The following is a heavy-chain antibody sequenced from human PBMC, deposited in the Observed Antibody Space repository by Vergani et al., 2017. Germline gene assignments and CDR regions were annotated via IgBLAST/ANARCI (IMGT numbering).Heavy chain of an antibody. V-gene: IGHV4-34*01. CDR3: AGREGYYDSSGYYQNGYYYYGMDV. Sequence: QVQLQQWGAGLLKPSETLSLTCAVYGGSFSGYYWGWIRQPPGKGLEWIGSIYYSGSTYYNPSLKSRVTISVDTSKNQFSLKLSSVTAADTAVYYCAGREGYYDSSGYYQNGYYYYGMDVWGQGTTVTVSS. CDR2: IYYSGST. J-gene: IGHJ6*02. D-gene: IGHD3-22*01. CDR1: GGSFSGYY.